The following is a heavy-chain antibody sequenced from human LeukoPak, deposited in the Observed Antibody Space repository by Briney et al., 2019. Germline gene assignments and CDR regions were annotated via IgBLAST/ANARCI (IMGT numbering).Heavy chain of an antibody. Sequence: PGGSLRLSCAASGFTFSSYAMSWVRQAPGKGLEWVSAISGSGGSTYYADSVKGRFTISRDNSKNTLYLQMNSLRAEDTAVYYCAKVFRGGSGYSCYFDYWGQGTLVTVSS. CDR1: GFTFSSYA. J-gene: IGHJ4*02. D-gene: IGHD3-22*01. CDR2: ISGSGGST. CDR3: AKVFRGGSGYSCYFDY. V-gene: IGHV3-23*01.